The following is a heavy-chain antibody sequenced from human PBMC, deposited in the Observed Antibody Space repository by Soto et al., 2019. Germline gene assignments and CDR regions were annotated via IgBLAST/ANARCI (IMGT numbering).Heavy chain of an antibody. CDR1: GGSSSSGGYY. V-gene: IGHV4-31*03. CDR2: IYYSGST. CDR3: ASSRFLEWLLYQPYYGMDV. Sequence: TLPHTCTVSGGSSSSGGYYWSWIRKHPGKGLEWIGYIYYSGSTYYNPSLKSRVTISVDTSKNQFSLKLSSVTAADTAVYYCASSRFLEWLLYQPYYGMDVWGQGTTVTVSS. J-gene: IGHJ6*02. D-gene: IGHD3-3*01.